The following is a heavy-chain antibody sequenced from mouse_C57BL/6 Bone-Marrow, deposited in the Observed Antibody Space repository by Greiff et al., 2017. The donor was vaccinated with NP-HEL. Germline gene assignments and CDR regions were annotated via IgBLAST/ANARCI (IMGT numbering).Heavy chain of an antibody. CDR3: AGIYYGNYDWYFDV. J-gene: IGHJ1*03. D-gene: IGHD2-1*01. Sequence: VQLQQSGAELVKPGASVKMSCKASGYTFTSYWITWVKQRPGQGLEWIGDIYPGSGSTNYNEKFKSKATLTVDTSSSTAYMQLSSLTSEDSAVYYCAGIYYGNYDWYFDVWGTGTTVTVSS. CDR2: IYPGSGST. V-gene: IGHV1-55*01. CDR1: GYTFTSYW.